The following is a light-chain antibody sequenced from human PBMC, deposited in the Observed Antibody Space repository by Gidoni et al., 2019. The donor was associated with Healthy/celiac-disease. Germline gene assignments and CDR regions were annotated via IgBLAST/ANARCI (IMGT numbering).Light chain of an antibody. CDR3: QQSYSTPFT. Sequence: DIQMTQSPSSLSASVGDRVTITCRASQTISSHLNWYHQKPGKAPKLLIYAASSLQSGVPSRFSGSGSGTDFNLTINSLQPEDFATYYCQQSYSTPFTFGQGTKLEIK. J-gene: IGKJ2*01. CDR1: QTISSH. V-gene: IGKV1-39*01. CDR2: AAS.